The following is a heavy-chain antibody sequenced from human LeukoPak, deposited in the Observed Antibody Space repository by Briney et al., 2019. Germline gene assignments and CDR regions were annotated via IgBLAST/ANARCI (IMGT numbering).Heavy chain of an antibody. Sequence: SETLSLTCTVSSGSITNDYWTWIRQPPGKGLEWIGYISYSGSVNYNPSLKTRVTMSLDTSRNQFSVNLKSVTAADTATYYCARGVPRVKRYGMDVWGQGTTVTVSS. D-gene: IGHD3-3*01. V-gene: IGHV4-59*08. CDR3: ARGVPRVKRYGMDV. CDR1: SGSITNDY. J-gene: IGHJ6*02. CDR2: ISYSGSV.